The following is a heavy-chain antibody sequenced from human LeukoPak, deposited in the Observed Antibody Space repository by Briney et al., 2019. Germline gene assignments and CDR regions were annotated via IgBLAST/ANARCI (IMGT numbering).Heavy chain of an antibody. J-gene: IGHJ4*02. CDR2: ISAYNGNT. CDR3: ARDLELSSCWYYFDY. D-gene: IGHD6-13*01. Sequence: ASVKVSCKASGYTFTSYGISWVRQAPGQGLEWMGWISAYNGNTNYAQKLQGRVTMTTDTSTSTAYMELRSLRSDDTAVYYCARDLELSSCWYYFDYWGQGTLVTVSS. CDR1: GYTFTSYG. V-gene: IGHV1-18*01.